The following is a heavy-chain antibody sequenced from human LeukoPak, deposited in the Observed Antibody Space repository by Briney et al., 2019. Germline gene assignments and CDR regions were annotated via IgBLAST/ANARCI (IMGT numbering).Heavy chain of an antibody. V-gene: IGHV1-2*02. J-gene: IGHJ4*02. D-gene: IGHD5/OR15-5a*01. CDR1: GNTFTDSY. Sequence: GASVTVSCTASGNTFTDSYMHWVRQAPGQGLEWMGWINTDSGVTNYAQKFQGRVTMTRDTSITTVYMELSGLGSDDSALYYCAREVAVSSTKRFDYWGQGTLVTVSS. CDR3: AREVAVSSTKRFDY. CDR2: INTDSGVT.